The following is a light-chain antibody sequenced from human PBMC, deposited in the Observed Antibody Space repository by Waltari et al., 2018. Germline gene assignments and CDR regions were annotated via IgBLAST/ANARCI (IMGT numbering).Light chain of an antibody. J-gene: IGLJ3*02. CDR2: DDS. V-gene: IGLV3-21*04. Sequence: SYVLTQPPSVSVAPGKTARITCGGNNIGSKGVHWYQQKPGQAPVLVIYDDSDRPSGSPEGFSGSNSWNTATLTISRVEAGDEADYYCQVWDSSSDHRVFGGGTKLTVL. CDR1: NIGSKG. CDR3: QVWDSSSDHRV.